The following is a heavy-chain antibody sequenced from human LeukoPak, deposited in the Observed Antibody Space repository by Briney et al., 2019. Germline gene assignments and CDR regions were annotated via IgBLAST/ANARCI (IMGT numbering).Heavy chain of an antibody. CDR1: GDSMSSYY. V-gene: IGHV4-59*01. J-gene: IGHJ4*02. D-gene: IGHD6-19*01. CDR2: IYHTGNI. Sequence: PSETLSLTCTVSGDSMSSYYWSWIRQPPGKGLEWIGYIYHTGNIKYSPSLNSRVTISIDTSNNQLSLKLTSVTAADTAVYYCARFGSGWWYNDYWGQGTLVTVSS. CDR3: ARFGSGWWYNDY.